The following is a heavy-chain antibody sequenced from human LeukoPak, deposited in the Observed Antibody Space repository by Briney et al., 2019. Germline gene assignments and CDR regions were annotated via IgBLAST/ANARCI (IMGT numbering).Heavy chain of an antibody. V-gene: IGHV3-30*18. Sequence: GGALRLSCAASGFSFTKFAIHWVRQSPGKGLEWVATVLSDEDSQYYADSVKGRFSISRDTSTSTLDLQMNSLRPEDTAVYYCTKDDRFFGSYSDSWGQGTLVTVSS. CDR2: VLSDEDSQ. D-gene: IGHD3-3*01. J-gene: IGHJ4*02. CDR3: TKDDRFFGSYSDS. CDR1: GFSFTKFA.